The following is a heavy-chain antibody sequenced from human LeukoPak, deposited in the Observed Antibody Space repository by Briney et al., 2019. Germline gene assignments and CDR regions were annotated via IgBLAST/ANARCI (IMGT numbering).Heavy chain of an antibody. CDR2: IYYSGST. CDR3: AGGIVGGTRYYFDY. D-gene: IGHD1-26*01. V-gene: IGHV4-61*10. Sequence: SETLSLTCTVSGGSISSGSYYWSWIRQPAGKELEWIAYIYYSGSTKYNPSLESRVTISVDTSKNQFSLKLRSVTAADTAVYYCAGGIVGGTRYYFDYWGQGTLVTVSS. J-gene: IGHJ4*02. CDR1: GGSISSGSYY.